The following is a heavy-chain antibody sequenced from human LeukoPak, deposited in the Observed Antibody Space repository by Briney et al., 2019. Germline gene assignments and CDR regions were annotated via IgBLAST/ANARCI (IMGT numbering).Heavy chain of an antibody. Sequence: GGSLRLSCAASGFTFSSYEMNWVRQAPGKGLEWVSYISSSGSTIYYADSVKGRFTISRDNSKNTLYLQMNSLRAEDTAVYYCAKDLLILTGYKKNRGHYFDYWGQGTLVTVSS. J-gene: IGHJ4*02. CDR1: GFTFSSYE. D-gene: IGHD3-9*01. CDR3: AKDLLILTGYKKNRGHYFDY. V-gene: IGHV3-48*03. CDR2: ISSSGSTI.